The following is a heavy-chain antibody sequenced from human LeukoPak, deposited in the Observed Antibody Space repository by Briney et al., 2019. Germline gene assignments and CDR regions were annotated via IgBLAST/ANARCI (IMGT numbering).Heavy chain of an antibody. D-gene: IGHD3-22*01. CDR1: GFTFDDYA. CDR3: ARGDYDDSSGNFNDAFDI. J-gene: IGHJ3*02. CDR2: ISWNSGSI. Sequence: GGSLRLSCAASGFTFDDYAMHWVRQAPGKGLEWVSGISWNSGSIGYADSVKGRFTISRDNAKNSLYLQMNSLRAEDTALYYCARGDYDDSSGNFNDAFDIWGQGTMVTV. V-gene: IGHV3-9*01.